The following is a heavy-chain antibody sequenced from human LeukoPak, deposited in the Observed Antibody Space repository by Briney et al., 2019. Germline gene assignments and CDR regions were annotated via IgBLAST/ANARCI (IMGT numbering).Heavy chain of an antibody. CDR2: NSGSGGST. CDR1: GITLSNYG. Sequence: PGGSLTLSCAVSGITLSNYGMSWVRQAPGKGLEWVAGNSGSGGSTNFADSVKGRFTISRDNPKNTLFLQMKSLRAEDTAVYFCAKRGVVIRLILVGFHKEAYYFDSWGQGALVTVSS. CDR3: AKRGVVIRLILVGFHKEAYYFDS. D-gene: IGHD2-21*01. J-gene: IGHJ4*02. V-gene: IGHV3-23*01.